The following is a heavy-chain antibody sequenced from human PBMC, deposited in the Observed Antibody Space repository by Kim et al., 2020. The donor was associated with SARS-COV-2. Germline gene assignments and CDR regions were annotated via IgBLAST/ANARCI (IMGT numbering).Heavy chain of an antibody. CDR1: GYTFTGYY. Sequence: ASVKVSCKASGYTFTGYYMHWVRQAPGQGLEWMGWINPNSGGTNYAQKFQGRVTMTRDTSISTAYMELSRLRSDDTAVYYCAREERPSRPRGRGGSYYWGQGTLVTVSS. J-gene: IGHJ4*02. V-gene: IGHV1-2*02. D-gene: IGHD1-26*01. CDR3: AREERPSRPRGRGGSYY. CDR2: INPNSGGT.